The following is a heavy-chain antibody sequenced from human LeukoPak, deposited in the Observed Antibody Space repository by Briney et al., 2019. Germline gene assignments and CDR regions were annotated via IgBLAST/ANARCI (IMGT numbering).Heavy chain of an antibody. V-gene: IGHV4-59*11. CDR3: ARTGDYSTSTGGWFEP. CDR1: GDSISSHY. Sequence: SETPSLTCTVSGDSISSHYWSWVRQPPGKGLEWIGYIFYSGSTMYNPSLKSRCTISVDTSKNQFSLRLTSVTAADTAMYFCARTGDYSTSTGGWFEPWGQGTLVTVSS. D-gene: IGHD4-11*01. J-gene: IGHJ5*02. CDR2: IFYSGST.